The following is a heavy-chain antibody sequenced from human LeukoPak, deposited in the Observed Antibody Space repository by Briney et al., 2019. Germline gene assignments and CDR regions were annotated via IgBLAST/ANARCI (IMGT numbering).Heavy chain of an antibody. CDR2: ISGSGGST. J-gene: IGHJ4*02. Sequence: GGSLRLSCAASGFTFSSYAMSWVRQAPGKGLEWVSAISGSGGSTYYADSAKGRFTISRDNSKNTLYLQMNSLRAEDTAVYYCAKGEQWLVTSFDYWGQGTLVTVSS. CDR1: GFTFSSYA. V-gene: IGHV3-23*01. CDR3: AKGEQWLVTSFDY. D-gene: IGHD6-19*01.